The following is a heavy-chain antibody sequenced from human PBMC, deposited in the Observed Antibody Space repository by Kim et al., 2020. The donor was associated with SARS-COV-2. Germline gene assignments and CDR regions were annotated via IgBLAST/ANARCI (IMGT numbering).Heavy chain of an antibody. Sequence: GGSLRLSCAASGFTFSDHYMSWIRQAPGKGLEWVSYISSSSSHTNYADSVKGRFTISRDNAENSLYLRMNGLRVEDTAVYYCARRGSSWYSQIDYWGQG. CDR2: ISSSSSHT. J-gene: IGHJ4*02. CDR3: ARRGSSWYSQIDY. V-gene: IGHV3-11*03. CDR1: GFTFSDHY. D-gene: IGHD6-13*01.